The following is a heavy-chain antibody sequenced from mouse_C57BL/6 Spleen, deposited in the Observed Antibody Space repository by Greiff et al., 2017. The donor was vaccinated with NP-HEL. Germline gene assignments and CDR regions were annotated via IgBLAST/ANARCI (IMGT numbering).Heavy chain of an antibody. D-gene: IGHD2-4*01. CDR2: IDPENGDT. J-gene: IGHJ2*01. CDR1: GFNIKDDY. CDR3: TGVYYDYDGFNVDY. Sequence: EVQLQQSGAELVRPGASVKLSCTASGFNIKDDYMHWVKQRPEQGLEWIGWIDPENGDTEYASKFQGKATITADTSSNTAYLQLSSLTSEDTAVYYCTGVYYDYDGFNVDYWGQGTTLTVSS. V-gene: IGHV14-4*01.